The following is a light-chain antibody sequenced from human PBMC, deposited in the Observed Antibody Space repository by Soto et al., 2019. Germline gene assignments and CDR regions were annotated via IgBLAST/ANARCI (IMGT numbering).Light chain of an antibody. CDR1: SSDVGDNNY. CDR2: DVN. V-gene: IGLV2-14*03. Sequence: QSFLTQPASVSGSPGQSITISCTGSSSDVGDNNYVSWYQQHPGKAPKLMIYDVNNRPLGISIRFSGSKSGNTASLTISGLQAEDEGDYYCSSYTSTNSLVVFGGGTKLTVL. J-gene: IGLJ2*01. CDR3: SSYTSTNSLVV.